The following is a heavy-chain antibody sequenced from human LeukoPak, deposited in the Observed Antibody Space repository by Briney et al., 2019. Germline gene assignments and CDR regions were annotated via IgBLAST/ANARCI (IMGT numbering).Heavy chain of an antibody. D-gene: IGHD2-8*01. Sequence: ASVKVSCKASGYTFTGYYMHWVRQAPGRGLEWMGWINPNSGGTNYAQKFQGRVTMTRDTSISTAYMELSRLRSDDTAVYYCATLPPYCTNGVCHKGDYWGQGTLVTVSS. CDR3: ATLPPYCTNGVCHKGDY. J-gene: IGHJ4*02. CDR2: INPNSGGT. V-gene: IGHV1-2*02. CDR1: GYTFTGYY.